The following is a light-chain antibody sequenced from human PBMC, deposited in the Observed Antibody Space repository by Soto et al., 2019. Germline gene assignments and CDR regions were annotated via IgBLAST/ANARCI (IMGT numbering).Light chain of an antibody. CDR1: QTFLYSSNIKNY. CDR3: XXYYSIPYT. V-gene: IGKV4-1*01. CDR2: WAS. J-gene: IGKJ2*01. Sequence: DIVMIQSPDSLAVSLGERATINCKSSQTFLYSSNIKNYLAWYQQKPGQSPKLLIYWASTRESGVPDRFSGSXSXTDXTLTIXNXXAEDAAVYXXXXYYSIPYTFGQGTKLEIK.